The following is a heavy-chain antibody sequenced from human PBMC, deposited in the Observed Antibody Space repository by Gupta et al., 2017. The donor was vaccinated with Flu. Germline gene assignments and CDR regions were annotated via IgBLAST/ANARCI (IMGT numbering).Heavy chain of an antibody. J-gene: IGHJ4*02. V-gene: IGHV6-1*01. Sequence: RQSPSRGLEWLGRTYYRSKWSKWYNDYAVSVKSRRTINPDTSKNQFSLQLNSVTPDDTAVDYCARNEGTTERDYFDYWGQGTLGTVSS. D-gene: IGHD4-17*01. CDR3: ARNEGTTERDYFDY. CDR2: TYYRSKWSKWYN.